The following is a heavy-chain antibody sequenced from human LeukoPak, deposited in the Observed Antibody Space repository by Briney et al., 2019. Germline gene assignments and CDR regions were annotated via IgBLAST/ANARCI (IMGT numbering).Heavy chain of an antibody. V-gene: IGHV4-34*01. D-gene: IGHD5-12*01. J-gene: IGHJ4*02. CDR1: GGSFSGYY. CDR2: INHSGST. CDR3: ARGWSYDYQAGGFDY. Sequence: SETLSLTCAVYGGSFSGYYWSWIRQPPGKGLEWSGEINHSGSTNYNPSLKSRVTISVDTSKNQFSLKLSSVTAADTAVYYCARGWSYDYQAGGFDYWGQGTLVTVSS.